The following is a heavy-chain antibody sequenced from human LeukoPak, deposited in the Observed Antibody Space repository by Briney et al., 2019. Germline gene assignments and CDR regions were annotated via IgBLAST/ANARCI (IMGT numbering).Heavy chain of an antibody. V-gene: IGHV4-30-4*08. J-gene: IGHJ4*02. D-gene: IGHD3-22*01. CDR1: GGSISSGDYY. CDR3: ARTTYYYDSSGYFTFDY. CDR2: IYYSGST. Sequence: SETLSLTCTVSGGSISSGDYYWSWIRQPPGKGLEWIGYIYYSGSTYYNPSLKSRVTISVDTTKNQFSLKLSSVTAADTAVYYCARTTYYYDSSGYFTFDYWGQGTLVTVSS.